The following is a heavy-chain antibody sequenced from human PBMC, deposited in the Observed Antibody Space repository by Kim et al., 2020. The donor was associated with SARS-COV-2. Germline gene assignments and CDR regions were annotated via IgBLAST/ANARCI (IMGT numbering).Heavy chain of an antibody. D-gene: IGHD2-2*03. CDR1: GLAVSTSY. CDR3: ARDLMDPVYYYYNGMDV. Sequence: GGSLRLSCAVSGLAVSTSYMSWVRQAPGKGLEWVSVLYSGGDTYYGDSVQGRFTVSRDDSKNTLYLQMNSLRADDTAIYYCARDLMDPVYYYYNGMDVWGQGTTVLVSS. CDR2: LYSGGDT. V-gene: IGHV3-53*01. J-gene: IGHJ6*02.